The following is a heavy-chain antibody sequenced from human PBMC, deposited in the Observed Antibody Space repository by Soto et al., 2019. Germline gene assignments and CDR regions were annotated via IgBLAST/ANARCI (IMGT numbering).Heavy chain of an antibody. D-gene: IGHD4-17*01. Sequence: GASVKVSCKASGYTFTSYGISWVRQAPGQGLEWMGWISAYNGNTNYAQKLQGRVTMTTDTSTSTAYMELRSLRSDDTAVYYCARDQWDGDYARAYYGMDVWGQGTTVTVSS. CDR2: ISAYNGNT. CDR1: GYTFTSYG. V-gene: IGHV1-18*01. CDR3: ARDQWDGDYARAYYGMDV. J-gene: IGHJ6*02.